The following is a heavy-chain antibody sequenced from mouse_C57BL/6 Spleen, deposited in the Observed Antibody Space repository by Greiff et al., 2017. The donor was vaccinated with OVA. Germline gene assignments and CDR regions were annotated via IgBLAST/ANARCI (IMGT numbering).Heavy chain of an antibody. J-gene: IGHJ2*01. V-gene: IGHV1-26*01. Sequence: VQLKQSGPELVKPGASVKISCKASGYTFTDYYMNWVKQSHGKSLEWIGDINPNNGGTSYNQKFKGKATLTVDKSSSTAYMELRSLTSEDSAAYYCARHYDYDGDYWGQGTTLTVSS. D-gene: IGHD2-4*01. CDR2: INPNNGGT. CDR1: GYTFTDYY. CDR3: ARHYDYDGDY.